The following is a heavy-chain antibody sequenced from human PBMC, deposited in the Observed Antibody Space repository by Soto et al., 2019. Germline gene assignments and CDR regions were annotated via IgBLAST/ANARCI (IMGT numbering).Heavy chain of an antibody. CDR1: GYTFTIYW. CDR2: IYPSDSDT. Sequence: PGESLKISCQVSGYTFTIYWIGWVRQMPGKGLEWMGIIYPSDSDTRYSPSFQGQVTISADQSINTAYLQWDSLKASDTAVYYCARSGYYSGSGSYYFGRDFDSWGQGTLVTVSS. J-gene: IGHJ4*02. D-gene: IGHD3-10*01. CDR3: ARSGYYSGSGSYYFGRDFDS. V-gene: IGHV5-51*01.